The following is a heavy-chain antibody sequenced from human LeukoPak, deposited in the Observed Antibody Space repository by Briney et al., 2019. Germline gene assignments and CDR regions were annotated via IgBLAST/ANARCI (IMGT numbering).Heavy chain of an antibody. V-gene: IGHV3-21*01. CDR2: ISDDSNYI. CDR1: GFTFSTYG. J-gene: IGHJ4*02. D-gene: IGHD1-26*01. CDR3: ASRRGSIRPFDY. Sequence: PGGSLRLSCAASGFTFSTYGGNWIRQAPGKGLEWVSSISDDSNYIFYADSVKGRFAISRDNAKNSLYLQMNSLTAEDSAVYYCASRRGSIRPFDYWGQGTLVTVSS.